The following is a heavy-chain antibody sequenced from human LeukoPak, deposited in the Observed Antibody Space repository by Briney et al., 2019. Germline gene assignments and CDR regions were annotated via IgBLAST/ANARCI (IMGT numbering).Heavy chain of an antibody. V-gene: IGHV4-4*07. D-gene: IGHD6-13*01. CDR2: IYTSGST. CDR3: ARDNLRYSSSWYGAGVGMDV. J-gene: IGHJ6*02. CDR1: GGPISSYY. Sequence: SETLSLTCTVSGGPISSYYWSWIRQPAGKGLEWIGRIYTSGSTNYNPSLKSRVTMSVDTSKNQFSLKLSSVTAADTAVYYCARDNLRYSSSWYGAGVGMDVWGQGTTVTVSS.